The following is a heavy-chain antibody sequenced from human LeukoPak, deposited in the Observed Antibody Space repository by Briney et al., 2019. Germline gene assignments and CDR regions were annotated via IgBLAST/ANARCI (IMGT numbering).Heavy chain of an antibody. Sequence: GGSLRLSCAASGFTFSTYYMNWVRQAPGKGLEWVSSISASSSYIYYADAVKGRFTISRDNAKNSLYLQMNSLRAEDTAFYYCARDSAAVAVAFDYWGQGTLVTVSS. CDR1: GFTFSTYY. CDR2: ISASSSYI. CDR3: ARDSAAVAVAFDY. V-gene: IGHV3-21*01. D-gene: IGHD6-19*01. J-gene: IGHJ4*02.